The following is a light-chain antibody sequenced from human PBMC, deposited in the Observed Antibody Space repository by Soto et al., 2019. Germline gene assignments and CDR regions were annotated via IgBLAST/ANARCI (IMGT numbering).Light chain of an antibody. V-gene: IGLV2-23*01. CDR3: CSYAGYSYG. Sequence: SALTLPASVSGSPGQSMTITCTVTRSDVGEYDPVSWFQQHPGKAPKLLFFESRKRPSGGSIRFSGSRSGNTASLTVSGLQAEDEADYFCCSYAGYSYGFGTGTKVTVL. CDR1: RSDVGEYDP. J-gene: IGLJ1*01. CDR2: ESR.